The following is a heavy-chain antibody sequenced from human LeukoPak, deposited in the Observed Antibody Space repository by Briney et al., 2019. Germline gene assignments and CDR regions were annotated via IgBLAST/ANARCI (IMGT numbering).Heavy chain of an antibody. CDR1: GGSFSGYY. D-gene: IGHD3-3*01. Sequence: SETLSLTCAVYGGSFSGYYWSWIRQPPGKGLEWIGEINHSGSTNYNPSLKSRVTISVDTSKNQFSLKLSSVTAADTAVYHCARILGDYWGQETLVTVSS. V-gene: IGHV4-34*01. J-gene: IGHJ4*02. CDR3: ARILGDY. CDR2: INHSGST.